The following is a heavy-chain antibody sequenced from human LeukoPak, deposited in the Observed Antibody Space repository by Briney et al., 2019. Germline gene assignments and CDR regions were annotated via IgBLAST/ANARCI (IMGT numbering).Heavy chain of an antibody. Sequence: GRSLRLSCAASGFTFSSYAMHWVRQAPGKGLEWVAVISYDGSNKYYADSVKGRFTISGDNSKNTLYLQMNSLRAEDTAVYYCARDFNPYYDFWSGYPNIDYWGQGTLVTVSS. V-gene: IGHV3-30-3*01. CDR1: GFTFSSYA. J-gene: IGHJ4*02. D-gene: IGHD3-3*01. CDR3: ARDFNPYYDFWSGYPNIDY. CDR2: ISYDGSNK.